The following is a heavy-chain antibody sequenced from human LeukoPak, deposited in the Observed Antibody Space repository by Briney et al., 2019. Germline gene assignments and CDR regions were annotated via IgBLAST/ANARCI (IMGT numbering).Heavy chain of an antibody. CDR3: ARDRDRKVAGGGY. CDR1: GYTFTSCG. CDR2: ISAYNGNK. Sequence: GASVKVCCKASGYTFTSCGISWVRPAPGQGLEWMGWISAYNGNKNYAQKLQGRVTMTTDASTSTAYIELRSLRSDDTAVYYCARDRDRKVAGGGYWGQGTLVTVSS. V-gene: IGHV1-18*01. J-gene: IGHJ4*02. D-gene: IGHD6-19*01.